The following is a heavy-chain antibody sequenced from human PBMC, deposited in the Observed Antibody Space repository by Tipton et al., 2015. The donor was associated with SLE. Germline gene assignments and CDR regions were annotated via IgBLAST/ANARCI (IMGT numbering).Heavy chain of an antibody. CDR3: VGSHRDGWDGMDV. D-gene: IGHD1-26*01. V-gene: IGHV4-39*07. CDR1: GGSISSSSYY. Sequence: TLSLTCTVSGGSISSSSYYWGWIRQPPGKGLEWIGSIYYSGSTYYNPSLKSRVTISVDTSKNQFSLKLSSVTAADTAVYYCVGSHRDGWDGMDVWGQGTTVTVSS. CDR2: IYYSGST. J-gene: IGHJ6*02.